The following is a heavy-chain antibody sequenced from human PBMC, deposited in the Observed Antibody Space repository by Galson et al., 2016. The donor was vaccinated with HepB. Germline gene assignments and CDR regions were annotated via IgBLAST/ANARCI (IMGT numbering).Heavy chain of an antibody. CDR1: GFSFDDYG. Sequence: SLRLSCAASGFSFDDYGMSWVRQAPGKGLEWVSGINWSGGSTGYADSVKGRFTISRDNAKNSLYLQMNSLRAEDTALYHCARGGYGDYDDAFDIWGQGTMVTVSS. CDR3: ARGGYGDYDDAFDI. V-gene: IGHV3-20*01. D-gene: IGHD4-17*01. J-gene: IGHJ3*02. CDR2: INWSGGST.